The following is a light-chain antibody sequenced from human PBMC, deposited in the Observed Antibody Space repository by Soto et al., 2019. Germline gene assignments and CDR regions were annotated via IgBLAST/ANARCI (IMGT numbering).Light chain of an antibody. V-gene: IGLV2-14*01. Sequence: QSALTQPASVSGSPGQSITISCTGTSSDVGGYNYVSWYQQHPGKAPKLMIYDVSNRPSGVSNRFSGSKSGNTASLTISGLQVEDEADYYCSSYTSSSTTVFGTGTKLTVL. CDR3: SSYTSSSTTV. CDR2: DVS. CDR1: SSDVGGYNY. J-gene: IGLJ1*01.